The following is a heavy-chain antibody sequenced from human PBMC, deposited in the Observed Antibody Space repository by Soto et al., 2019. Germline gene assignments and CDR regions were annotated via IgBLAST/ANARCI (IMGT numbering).Heavy chain of an antibody. CDR1: GFTFSAFG. CDR2: ISYDGILK. CDR3: AKDFKISGGHYGSLNYYYGMDV. D-gene: IGHD3-10*01. V-gene: IGHV3-30*18. J-gene: IGHJ6*02. Sequence: LSCEASGFTFSAFGMHWVRQAPGKGLEWVAIISYDGILKYYADSVKGRFTISRDTSKSALYRQMNSLRPEDTAVYYCAKDFKISGGHYGSLNYYYGMDVWGQGTTVTVSS.